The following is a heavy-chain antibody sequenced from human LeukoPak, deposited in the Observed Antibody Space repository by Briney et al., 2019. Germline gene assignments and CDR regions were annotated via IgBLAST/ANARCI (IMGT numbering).Heavy chain of an antibody. CDR1: GGSISSYY. Sequence: PSETLSLTCTVSGGSISSYYWSWIRQPARKGLEWIGRIYTSGSTNYNPSLKSRVTMSVDTSKNQFSLKLSSVTAADTAVYYCARAHYQLLSYYYYYMDVWGKGTTVTVSS. J-gene: IGHJ6*03. CDR3: ARAHYQLLSYYYYYMDV. D-gene: IGHD2-2*01. V-gene: IGHV4-4*07. CDR2: IYTSGST.